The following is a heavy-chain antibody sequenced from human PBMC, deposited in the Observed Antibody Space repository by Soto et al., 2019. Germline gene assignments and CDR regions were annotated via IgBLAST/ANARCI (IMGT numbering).Heavy chain of an antibody. CDR1: GFTFSSYG. Sequence: GGSLRLSCAASGFTFSSYGMHWVRQAPGKGLEWVAVIWYDGSNKYYADSVKGRFTISRDNSKNTLYLQMNSLRAEDTAVYYCARDGDTAMFSSGYYYYYYMDVWGKGTTVTVSS. J-gene: IGHJ6*03. CDR2: IWYDGSNK. V-gene: IGHV3-33*01. D-gene: IGHD5-18*01. CDR3: ARDGDTAMFSSGYYYYYYMDV.